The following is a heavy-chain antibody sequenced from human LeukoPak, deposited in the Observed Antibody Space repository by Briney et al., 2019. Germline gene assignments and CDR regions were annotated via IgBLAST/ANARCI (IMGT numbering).Heavy chain of an antibody. CDR1: GFTFSSYG. Sequence: PGGSLRLSCAASGFTFSSYGMHWVRQAPGKGLEWVAFIRYDGSNKYYADSVKGRSTISRDNSKNTLYLQMNSLRAEDTAVYYCAIDIVVVVAATPTFDYWGQGTLVTVSS. CDR3: AIDIVVVVAATPTFDY. CDR2: IRYDGSNK. V-gene: IGHV3-30*02. D-gene: IGHD2-15*01. J-gene: IGHJ4*02.